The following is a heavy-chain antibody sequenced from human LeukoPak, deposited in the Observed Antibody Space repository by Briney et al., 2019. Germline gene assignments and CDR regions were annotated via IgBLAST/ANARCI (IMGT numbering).Heavy chain of an antibody. V-gene: IGHV3-48*03. D-gene: IGHD1-1*01. J-gene: IGHJ4*02. CDR3: ARTSWNDVPYLGY. Sequence: PGGSLRLSCAASGFTFSDYEINWVRQAPGKGLEWVSYISSRDRTTYYADSVTGRFTISRDNAKNSLYLQMNSLRAEDTAVYYCARTSWNDVPYLGYWGQGTLVTVSS. CDR1: GFTFSDYE. CDR2: ISSRDRTT.